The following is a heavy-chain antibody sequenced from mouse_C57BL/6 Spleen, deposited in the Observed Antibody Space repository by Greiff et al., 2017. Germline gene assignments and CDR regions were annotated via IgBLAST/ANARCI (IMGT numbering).Heavy chain of an antibody. V-gene: IGHV1-80*01. CDR1: GYAFSSYW. J-gene: IGHJ2*01. CDR2: IYPGDGDT. CDR3: ARPTMVTAYYFDC. D-gene: IGHD2-9*01. Sequence: QVQLQQSGAELVKPGASVKISCKASGYAFSSYWMNWVKQRPGKGLEWIGQIYPGDGDTNYNGKFKGKATLTADKSSSTAYMQLSSLTSEDSAVYFCARPTMVTAYYFDCWGQGTTLTVSS.